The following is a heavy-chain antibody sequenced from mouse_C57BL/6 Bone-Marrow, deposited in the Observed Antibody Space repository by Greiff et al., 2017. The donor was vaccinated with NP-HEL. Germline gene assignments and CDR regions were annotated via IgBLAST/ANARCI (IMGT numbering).Heavy chain of an antibody. J-gene: IGHJ4*01. Sequence: QVQLQQPGAELVKPGASVKLSCKASGYTFTSYWMHWVKQRPGQGLEWIGMIHPNSGSTNYNEKFKSKATLTVDKSSSTAYMQLSSLTSEDSAVYYCASIYYDPSYYAMDYWGQGTSVTVSS. D-gene: IGHD2-4*01. CDR3: ASIYYDPSYYAMDY. V-gene: IGHV1-64*01. CDR2: IHPNSGST. CDR1: GYTFTSYW.